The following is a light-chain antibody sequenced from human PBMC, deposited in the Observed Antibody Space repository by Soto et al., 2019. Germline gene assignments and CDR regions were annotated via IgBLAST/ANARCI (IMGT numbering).Light chain of an antibody. V-gene: IGKV3-20*01. CDR3: QQYGSSAFT. CDR2: GAS. Sequence: EIVLTQAPVTLSLSPGDRATLSSRASQSVSSSYLAWYQQKPGQAPRLLIYGASSRATGIPDRFSGSGSGTDFTLTISRLEPEDFAVYYCQQYGSSAFTFGPGTKVDIK. J-gene: IGKJ3*01. CDR1: QSVSSSY.